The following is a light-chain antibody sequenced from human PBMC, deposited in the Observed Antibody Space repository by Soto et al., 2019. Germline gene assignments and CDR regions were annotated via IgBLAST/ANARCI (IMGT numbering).Light chain of an antibody. V-gene: IGLV2-8*01. Sequence: QSVLTQPPSASGSPGQSVTISCTGTSSDVGGYNYVSWYQQHPGKAPKLMIYEVSKRPAGVPDRYSGSKSGNKASLTVSGLPAEDEADYYCSSYAGSNIYVFGTGTKLTVL. CDR3: SSYAGSNIYV. CDR1: SSDVGGYNY. J-gene: IGLJ1*01. CDR2: EVS.